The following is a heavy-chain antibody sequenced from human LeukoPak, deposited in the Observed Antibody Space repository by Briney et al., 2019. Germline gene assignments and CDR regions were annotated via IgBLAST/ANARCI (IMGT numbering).Heavy chain of an antibody. CDR1: GFTFSSYA. D-gene: IGHD3-3*01. CDR3: AKDSSGYLQELDY. CDR2: ISYDGSNK. Sequence: PGGSLRLSCAASGFTFSSYAMHWVRQAPGKGLEWVAVISYDGSNKYYADSVKGRFTISRDNAKNSLYLQMNSLRAEDTALYYCAKDSSGYLQELDYWGQGTLVTVSS. J-gene: IGHJ4*02. V-gene: IGHV3-30-3*01.